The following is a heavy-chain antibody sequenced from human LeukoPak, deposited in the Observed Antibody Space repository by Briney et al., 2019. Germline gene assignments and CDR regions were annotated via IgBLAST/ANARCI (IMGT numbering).Heavy chain of an antibody. D-gene: IGHD3-10*01. V-gene: IGHV3-7*04. CDR3: ARVLYGSGRVDH. Sequence: PGGSLRLSCAASGLTFSSYWMSWVRQAPGKGLEWVANIKQDGSEKYYVDSVKGRFTISRDNAKNSLYLQMNSLRAEDTAVYYCARVLYGSGRVDHWGQGTLVTVSS. CDR1: GLTFSSYW. J-gene: IGHJ4*02. CDR2: IKQDGSEK.